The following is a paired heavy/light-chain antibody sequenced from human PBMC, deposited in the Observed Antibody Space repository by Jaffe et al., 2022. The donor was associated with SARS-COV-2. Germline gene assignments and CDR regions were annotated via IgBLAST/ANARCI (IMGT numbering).Light chain of an antibody. CDR3: ASFAGGYVI. J-gene: IGLJ2*01. CDR1: SSDVGGYDH. CDR2: DVT. Sequence: QSALTQPRSVSGSPGQSVTISCTGSSSDVGGYDHVAWYQQHPDKAPKLVIYDVTKRPSGVPDRFSGSKSGNTASLTISGLHPEDEADYHCASFAGGYVIFGGGTELTVL. V-gene: IGLV2-11*01.
Heavy chain of an antibody. D-gene: IGHD2-15*01. Sequence: QVRLQESGPGLVKPSETLSLSCTVSDYSINVGPFWGWIRQSPGKGLDWIGTISQSGTTYYSPSLRSRVTISVDSSRNQFSLKLTSVSAADTAVYFCVRDIGGGTADYWGQGTLVTVSS. J-gene: IGHJ4*02. CDR2: ISQSGTT. CDR1: DYSINVGPF. V-gene: IGHV4-38-2*02. CDR3: VRDIGGGTADY.